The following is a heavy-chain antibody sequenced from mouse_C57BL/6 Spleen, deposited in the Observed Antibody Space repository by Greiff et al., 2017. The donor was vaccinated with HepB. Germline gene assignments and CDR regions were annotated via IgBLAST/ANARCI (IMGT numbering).Heavy chain of an antibody. V-gene: IGHV1-82*01. Sequence: QVQLQQSGPELVKPGASVKISCKASGYAFSSSWMNWVKQRPGKGLEWIGRIYPGDGDTNYNGKFKGKATLTADKSSSTAYMQLSSLTSEDSAVYFCARVRDAGYYFDYWGQGTTLTVSS. CDR3: ARVRDAGYYFDY. D-gene: IGHD3-2*02. J-gene: IGHJ2*01. CDR2: IYPGDGDT. CDR1: GYAFSSSW.